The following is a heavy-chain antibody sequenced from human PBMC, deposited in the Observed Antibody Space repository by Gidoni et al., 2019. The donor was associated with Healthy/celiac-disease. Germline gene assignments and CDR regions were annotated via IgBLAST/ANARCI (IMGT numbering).Heavy chain of an antibody. CDR1: VFTFSSYA. D-gene: IGHD3-16*02. Sequence: EVQLLESGGCLVQPGGSLSLSCAASVFTFSSYAMSWVRQAPGKGREWGSAIRGSGGSTYYADSVKGRFTISRDNSKNTLYLQMNSLRAEDTAVYYCAKGSYYDYVWGSYRPGGYFDYWGQGTLVTVSS. CDR2: IRGSGGST. J-gene: IGHJ4*02. CDR3: AKGSYYDYVWGSYRPGGYFDY. V-gene: IGHV3-23*01.